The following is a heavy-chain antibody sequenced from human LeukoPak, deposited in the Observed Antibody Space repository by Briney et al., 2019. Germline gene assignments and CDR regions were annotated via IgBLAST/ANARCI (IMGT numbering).Heavy chain of an antibody. D-gene: IGHD6-13*01. J-gene: IGHJ4*02. CDR2: IYDRGTT. CDR1: GGSINTYY. Sequence: SGTLSLTCTVSGGSINTYYWSWIRQPPGKGLEWIGFIYDRGTTNYNPSLKSRVTISVDTSKNHFSLKLSSVTAADTAVYYCARGWSSSWYPDYWGQGILVTVSS. V-gene: IGHV4-59*01. CDR3: ARGWSSSWYPDY.